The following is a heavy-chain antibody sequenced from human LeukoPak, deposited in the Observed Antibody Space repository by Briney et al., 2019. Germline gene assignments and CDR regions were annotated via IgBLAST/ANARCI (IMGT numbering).Heavy chain of an antibody. CDR2: IYYSGST. D-gene: IGHD3-3*01. CDR1: GGSISSGGYY. V-gene: IGHV4-31*03. J-gene: IGHJ4*02. CDR3: AKGDPESDFWSGYYRD. Sequence: SETLSLTRTVSGGSISSGGYYWSWIRQHPGKGLEWIGYIYYSGSTYYNPSLKSRVTISVDTSKNQFSLKLSSVTAADTAVYYCAKGDPESDFWSGYYRDWGQGTLVTVSS.